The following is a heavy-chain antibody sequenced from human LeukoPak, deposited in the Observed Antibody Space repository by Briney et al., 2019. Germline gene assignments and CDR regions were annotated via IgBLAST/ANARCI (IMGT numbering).Heavy chain of an antibody. J-gene: IGHJ5*01. D-gene: IGHD1-7*01. CDR2: IKSKTDGGTT. Sequence: GGSLRLSCAAPGFTFSNAWMSWVRQAPGKGLEWVGRIKSKTDGGTTDYAAPVKGRFTISRDDSKNTLYLQMNSLKTEDTAVYYCTTGGYNWNYGRDSWGQGTLVTVSS. CDR3: TTGGYNWNYGRDS. CDR1: GFTFSNAW. V-gene: IGHV3-15*01.